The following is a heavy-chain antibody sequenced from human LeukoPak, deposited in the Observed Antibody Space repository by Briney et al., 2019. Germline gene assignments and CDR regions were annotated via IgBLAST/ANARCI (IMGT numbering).Heavy chain of an antibody. D-gene: IGHD1-26*01. CDR3: ARDPSPFSGSYYFDY. CDR1: GFTFSSSA. CDR2: ISYDGSNK. V-gene: IGHV3-30-3*01. J-gene: IGHJ4*02. Sequence: GGSLRLSCAASGFTFSSSAMRWVRQAPDKGLEWVAVISYDGSNKYYADSVKGRFTISRDNSKNTLYLQMNSLRAEDTAVYYCARDPSPFSGSYYFDYWGQGTLVTVSS.